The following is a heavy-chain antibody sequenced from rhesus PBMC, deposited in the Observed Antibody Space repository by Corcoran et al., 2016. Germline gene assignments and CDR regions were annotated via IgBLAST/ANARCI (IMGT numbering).Heavy chain of an antibody. CDR2: TGGRGGSN. V-gene: IGHV4-127*01. CDR1: GYSISYGYG. Sequence: QVQLQESGPGLVKPSATLSLTCGVSGYSISYGYGWSWLRPPPWKGLVWVGYTGGRGGSNKYNPSLKSRVTNSKDTSKNQYSLKLTSVTDADTAVYYCARVTGYTRGWDGAYGLDSWGQGVVVIVSS. CDR3: ARVTGYTRGWDGAYGLDS. J-gene: IGHJ6*01. D-gene: IGHD6-31*01.